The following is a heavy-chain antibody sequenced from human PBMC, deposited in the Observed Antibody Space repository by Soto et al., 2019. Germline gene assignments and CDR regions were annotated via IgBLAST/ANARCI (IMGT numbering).Heavy chain of an antibody. Sequence: QVQLQESGPGLVKPSQTLSLTCTVSGGSISSGGYYWSWIRQHPGKGLEWIGYIYYSGSTYYNPSLKIRVTLSVDTSKNQFSLKLSSVTAADTAVYYCARLAYYYDSSGYLVDYWGQGTLVTVSS. CDR2: IYYSGST. V-gene: IGHV4-31*03. CDR1: GGSISSGGYY. J-gene: IGHJ4*02. D-gene: IGHD3-22*01. CDR3: ARLAYYYDSSGYLVDY.